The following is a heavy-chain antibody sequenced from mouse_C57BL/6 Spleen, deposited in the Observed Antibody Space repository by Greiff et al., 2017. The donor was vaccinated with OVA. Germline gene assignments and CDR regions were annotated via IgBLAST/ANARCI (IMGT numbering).Heavy chain of an antibody. Sequence: QVQLQQSGAELMKPGASVKLSCKTTGYTFTGYWIAWVKQRPGHGLEWIGEILPGSGSTNYNEKFKGKATFTADTSSNTAYMQLSSLTTEDSAIYYCARGPIYYYGSALDYWGQGTTLTVSS. J-gene: IGHJ2*01. CDR2: ILPGSGST. CDR1: GYTFTGYW. D-gene: IGHD1-1*01. CDR3: ARGPIYYYGSALDY. V-gene: IGHV1-9*01.